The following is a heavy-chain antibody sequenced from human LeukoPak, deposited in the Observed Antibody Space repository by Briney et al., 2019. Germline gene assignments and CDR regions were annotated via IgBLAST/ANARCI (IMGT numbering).Heavy chain of an antibody. CDR1: GGSINSHY. D-gene: IGHD3-10*01. CDR2: IFNTGNT. Sequence: SETLSLTCSVSGGSINSHYWSWIRQPPGKRLEWIGYIFNTGNTNYNPSLASRVTMSVDTSRAQFFLRLSPVTAADTAIYYCASRPADATWYGVFDYWSQGTLVTVSS. J-gene: IGHJ4*02. V-gene: IGHV4-59*11. CDR3: ASRPADATWYGVFDY.